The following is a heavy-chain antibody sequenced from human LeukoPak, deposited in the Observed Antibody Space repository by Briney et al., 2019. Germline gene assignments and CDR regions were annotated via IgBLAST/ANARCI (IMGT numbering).Heavy chain of an antibody. D-gene: IGHD5-18*01. Sequence: PSETLSLTCSVSGGSISSYYWSWIRQPPGKGLEWIGHIYYSGSTNYNPSLKSRVTISVDTSKNQFSLKLRSVTAADTAVYYCARRGYSYGYDAFDIWGQGTMVTVSS. V-gene: IGHV4-59*08. CDR2: IYYSGST. CDR3: ARRGYSYGYDAFDI. CDR1: GGSISSYY. J-gene: IGHJ3*02.